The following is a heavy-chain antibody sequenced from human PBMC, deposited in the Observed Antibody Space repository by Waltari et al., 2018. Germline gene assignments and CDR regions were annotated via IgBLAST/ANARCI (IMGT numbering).Heavy chain of an antibody. CDR2: IWYDGSNK. CDR1: VFTFSSYG. J-gene: IGHJ4*02. Sequence: QVQLVESGGGVVQPGRSLRLSCAASVFTFSSYGMPWVRQAPGKGLEWVAVIWYDGSNKYYADSVKGRFTISRDNSKNTLYLQMNSLRAEDTAVYYCARDYRGHYFDYWGQGTLVTVSS. V-gene: IGHV3-33*01. D-gene: IGHD3-10*01. CDR3: ARDYRGHYFDY.